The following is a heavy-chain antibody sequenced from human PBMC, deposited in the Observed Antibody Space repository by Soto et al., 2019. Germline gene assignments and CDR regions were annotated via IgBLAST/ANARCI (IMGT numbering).Heavy chain of an antibody. D-gene: IGHD3-3*01. Sequence: QITLNESGPTLVKPTQTLTLTCTFSGFSLTTSGVGVGGIRQSPGKAPEWLALIYWDDDKRYSPSLKSRLTITKDTSKNQVVLTMANLDPADTATYYCAHRVLRTVFGLVTTTAIYFDFWGQGTPVAVSS. CDR3: AHRVLRTVFGLVTTTAIYFDF. V-gene: IGHV2-5*02. J-gene: IGHJ4*02. CDR2: IYWDDDK. CDR1: GFSLTTSGVG.